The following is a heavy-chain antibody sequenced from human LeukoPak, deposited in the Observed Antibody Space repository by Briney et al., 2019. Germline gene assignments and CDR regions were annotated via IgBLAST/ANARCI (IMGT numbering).Heavy chain of an antibody. J-gene: IGHJ4*02. CDR2: IYYSGST. CDR3: ARGAAAGFSFDY. D-gene: IGHD6-13*01. CDR1: GGSISSSSYD. Sequence: SETLSLTCTVSGGSISSSSYDWGWIRQPPGKGLEWIGSIYYSGSTYYNPSLKSRVTISVDTSKNQFSLKLSSVTAADTAVYYCARGAAAGFSFDYWGQGTLVTVSS. V-gene: IGHV4-39*01.